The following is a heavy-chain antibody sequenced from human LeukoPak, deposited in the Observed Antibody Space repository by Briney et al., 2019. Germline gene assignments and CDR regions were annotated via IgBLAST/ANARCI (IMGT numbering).Heavy chain of an antibody. Sequence: GGSLRLSCSASGFTFSNFVMHWVRQAPGKGLEWVAVISYDGSDKYYADSVKGRFTISRDNSKNTLYLQMNSLRAEDTAVYYCARRGDCNRSTCYELDHWGQGTLVTVSS. D-gene: IGHD2-2*01. CDR3: ARRGDCNRSTCYELDH. CDR2: ISYDGSDK. CDR1: GFTFSNFV. V-gene: IGHV3-30*03. J-gene: IGHJ4*02.